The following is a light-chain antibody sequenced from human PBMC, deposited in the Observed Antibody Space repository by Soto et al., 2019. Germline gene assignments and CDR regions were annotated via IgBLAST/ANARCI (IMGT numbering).Light chain of an antibody. CDR3: QKYNNWPRT. Sequence: DIVLTQSPGTLSLSPGDSATLSCRGSQSVSSSYLAWYQQKTGQAPRLLIYGESSRATGIPDRLSGSGSGTEFNLTISSLQSEDFAVYYCQKYNNWPRTCGQGTRLEIK. CDR2: GES. V-gene: IGKV3-20*01. CDR1: QSVSSSY. J-gene: IGKJ5*01.